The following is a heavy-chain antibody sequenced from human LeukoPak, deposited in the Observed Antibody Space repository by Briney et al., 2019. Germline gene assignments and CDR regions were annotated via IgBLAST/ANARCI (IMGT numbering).Heavy chain of an antibody. CDR1: GGSISSSSYY. V-gene: IGHV4-39*07. D-gene: IGHD4-17*01. J-gene: IGHJ3*02. CDR2: IYYSGST. Sequence: SETLSLTCTVSGGSISSSSYYWGWIRQPPGKGLEWIGSIYYSGSTYYNPSLKSRVTISVDTSKNQFSLKLSSVTAADTAVYYCARADDYGDRESAFDIWGQGTMVTVSS. CDR3: ARADDYGDRESAFDI.